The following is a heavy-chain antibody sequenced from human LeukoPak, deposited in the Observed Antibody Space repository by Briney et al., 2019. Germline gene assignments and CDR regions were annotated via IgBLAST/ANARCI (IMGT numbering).Heavy chain of an antibody. CDR3: ASIQQRSWYYYYYYMDV. Sequence: GGSLRLSCAASGFTFSDYYMSWIRQAPGKGLEWVSYISSSGSTIYYADSVKGRFTISRDNAKNSLYLQMNSLRAEDTAVYYCASIQQRSWYYYYYYMDVWGKGTTVTVSS. CDR2: ISSSGSTI. D-gene: IGHD6-13*01. CDR1: GFTFSDYY. J-gene: IGHJ6*03. V-gene: IGHV3-11*04.